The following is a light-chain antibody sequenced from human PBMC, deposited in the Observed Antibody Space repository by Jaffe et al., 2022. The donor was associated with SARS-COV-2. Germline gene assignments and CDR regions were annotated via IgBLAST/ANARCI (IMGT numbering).Light chain of an antibody. Sequence: EIVMTQSPATLSVSPGERATLSCRASQSISIHLAWYQQKPGQPPRLLIFSASTRANGIPARFSGSGSGTEFTLTISSLQSEDFAVYYCQQHNNWPLTFGQGTKVEI. CDR1: QSISIH. V-gene: IGKV3-15*01. J-gene: IGKJ1*01. CDR2: SAS. CDR3: QQHNNWPLT.